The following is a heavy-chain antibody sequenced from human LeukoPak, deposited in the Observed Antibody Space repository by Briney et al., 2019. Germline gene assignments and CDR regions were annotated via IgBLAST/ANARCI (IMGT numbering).Heavy chain of an antibody. V-gene: IGHV4-34*01. J-gene: IGHJ4*02. CDR3: ARLNVDTAMAIDY. D-gene: IGHD5-18*01. Sequence: PSETLSLTCAVYGGSFSGYYWSWIRQPPGKGLEWIGEINHSGSTNYNPSLKSRVTISVDTSKNQFSLKLSSVTAADTAVYYCARLNVDTAMAIDYWGQGTLVTVSS. CDR2: INHSGST. CDR1: GGSFSGYY.